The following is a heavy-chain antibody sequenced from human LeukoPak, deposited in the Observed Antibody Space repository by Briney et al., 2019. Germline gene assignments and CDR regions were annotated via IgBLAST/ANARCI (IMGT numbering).Heavy chain of an antibody. CDR1: GGSISTYY. J-gene: IGHJ5*02. CDR2: THYSGST. V-gene: IGHV4-59*01. Sequence: SETLSLICTVSGGSISTYYWMWIRQPPGKGLEWIGCTHYSGSTNYNPSLKSRVTMSVDTSTHLFSLKLSSVTAADSAVYYCARGDMMLRGVIDEIDPWGQGTLVTVSS. D-gene: IGHD3-10*01. CDR3: ARGDMMLRGVIDEIDP.